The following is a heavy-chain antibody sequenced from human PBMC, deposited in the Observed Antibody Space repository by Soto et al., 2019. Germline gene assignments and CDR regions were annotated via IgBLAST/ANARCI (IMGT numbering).Heavy chain of an antibody. Sequence: QVQLVESGGGVVQPGRSLRLSCAASGFTFSSYGMHWVRQAPGKGLEWVAVISYDGSNKYYADSVKGRFTISRDNSKNPLYLQMNSLRAEDTAVYYCAKDSKGGGSGWYGGPDYCGQGTLVTVSS. D-gene: IGHD6-19*01. CDR2: ISYDGSNK. V-gene: IGHV3-30*18. CDR1: GFTFSSYG. CDR3: AKDSKGGGSGWYGGPDY. J-gene: IGHJ4*02.